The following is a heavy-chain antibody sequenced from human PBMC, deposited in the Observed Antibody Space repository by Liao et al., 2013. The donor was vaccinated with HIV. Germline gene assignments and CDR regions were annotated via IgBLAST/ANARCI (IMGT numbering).Heavy chain of an antibody. CDR2: INHSGGT. Sequence: QVQLLQWGAGLLKPSETLFLTCAVYGGSFSGNYWSWIRQPPGKGLEWIGEINHSGGTNYNPSLKSRVTISADTSKNQFSLKVRSVSAADTAVYYCARGLWGKVTCEGFVCYYYYYYMDVWGKGTTVTVSS. CDR3: ARGLWGKVTCEGFVCYYYYYYMDV. CDR1: GGSFSGNY. J-gene: IGHJ6*03. D-gene: IGHD3-16*01. V-gene: IGHV4-34*02.